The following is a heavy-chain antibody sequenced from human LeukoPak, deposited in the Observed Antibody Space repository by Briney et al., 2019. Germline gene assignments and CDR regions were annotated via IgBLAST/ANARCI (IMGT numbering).Heavy chain of an antibody. J-gene: IGHJ4*02. CDR3: ERSLGTGHHYFDY. CDR2: ISDNN. Sequence: PGVSLRLSCAASGFPFGGHAMTWVRQAPGRGLEWVSTISDNNYYSESVKGRFTIYRDDSKSTLYLQMSSLTVEDRAIYHCERSLGTGHHYFDYWGQGILVTVSS. CDR1: GFPFGGHA. D-gene: IGHD3-16*01. V-gene: IGHV3-23*01.